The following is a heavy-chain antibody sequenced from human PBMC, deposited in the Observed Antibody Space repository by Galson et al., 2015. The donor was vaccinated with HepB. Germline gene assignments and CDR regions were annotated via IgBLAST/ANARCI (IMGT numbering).Heavy chain of an antibody. J-gene: IGHJ6*03. V-gene: IGHV3-48*02. D-gene: IGHD2-2*01. CDR2: ISSSSSTI. CDR3: AQDNGCSSSSCFYYYYYMDV. CDR1: GFTFSSYS. Sequence: SLRLSCAASGFTFSSYSMNWVRQAPGKGLEWVSYISSSSSTIYYADSVKGRFTISRDNAKNSLYLQMNSLRDEDTAVYYCAQDNGCSSSSCFYYYYYMDVWGKGTTVTVSS.